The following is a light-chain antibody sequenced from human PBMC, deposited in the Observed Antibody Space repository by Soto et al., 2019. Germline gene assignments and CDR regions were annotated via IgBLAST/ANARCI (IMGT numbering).Light chain of an antibody. CDR2: DAS. V-gene: IGKV1-33*01. CDR3: QQYDNLPPYT. J-gene: IGKJ2*01. CDR1: QDINNY. Sequence: DIQMTQSPSSLSASVGDRVTITCQASQDINNYLNWLQQKPGKAPKVLIYDASTLETGVPSRFSGSGSGTDFTFTISSLQPEDIATYYCQQYDNLPPYTFGQGTKLEIK.